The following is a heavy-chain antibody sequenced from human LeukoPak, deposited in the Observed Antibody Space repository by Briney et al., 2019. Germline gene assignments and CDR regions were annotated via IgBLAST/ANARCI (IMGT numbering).Heavy chain of an antibody. J-gene: IGHJ4*02. V-gene: IGHV3-21*01. CDR1: GFTFSSYS. D-gene: IGHD6-19*01. CDR3: ARDRGWYHADS. Sequence: NPGGSLRLSCAASGFTFSSYSMNWVRQAPGKGLEWVSSISSSSYIYYADSVKGRFTISRDNAKNSLYLQMNSLRAEDTAVYYCARDRGWYHADSWGQGTLVTVSS. CDR2: ISSSSYI.